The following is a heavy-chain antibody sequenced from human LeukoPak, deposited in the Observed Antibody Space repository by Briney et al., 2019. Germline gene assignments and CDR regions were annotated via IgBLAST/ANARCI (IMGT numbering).Heavy chain of an antibody. J-gene: IGHJ5*02. D-gene: IGHD2-2*02. V-gene: IGHV1-69*04. CDR3: ARDRGVGIVVVPAAIGSWFDP. CDR2: IIPILGIA. Sequence: ASVEVSCKASGGTFSSYTISWVRQAPGQGLEWMGRIIPILGIANYAQKFQGRVTITADKSTSTAYMELSSLRSEDTAVYYCARDRGVGIVVVPAAIGSWFDPWGQGTLVTVSS. CDR1: GGTFSSYT.